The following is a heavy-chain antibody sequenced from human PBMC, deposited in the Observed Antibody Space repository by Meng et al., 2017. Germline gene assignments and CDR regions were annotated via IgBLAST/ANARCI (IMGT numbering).Heavy chain of an antibody. CDR1: GLRFTDAW. CDR2: IERKSDGGTI. D-gene: IGHD6-13*01. Sequence: GQLVGVGGGLVKPGGSLRLSGVASGLRFTDAWMSGVRQAPGKGLEWVGRIERKSDGGTIYYAAPVKGRFTISRDDSKNTLYLQMDSLINEDTAVYFCATGAAAADHWGQGTLVTVSS. J-gene: IGHJ4*02. V-gene: IGHV3-15*04. CDR3: ATGAAAADH.